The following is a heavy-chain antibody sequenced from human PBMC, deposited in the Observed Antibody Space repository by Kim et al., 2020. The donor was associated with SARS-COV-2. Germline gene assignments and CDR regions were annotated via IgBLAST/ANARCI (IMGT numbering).Heavy chain of an antibody. V-gene: IGHV3-21*01. CDR2: ISSSSSYI. J-gene: IGHJ6*04. Sequence: GGFLRLSCAASGFTFSSYSMNWVRQAPGKGLEWVSSISSSSSYIYYADSVKGRFTISRDNAKNSLYLQMNSLRAEDTAVYYGASLWFGDHYGMDAWGEGTTVTVSS. CDR3: ASLWFGDHYGMDA. CDR1: GFTFSSYS. D-gene: IGHD3-10*01.